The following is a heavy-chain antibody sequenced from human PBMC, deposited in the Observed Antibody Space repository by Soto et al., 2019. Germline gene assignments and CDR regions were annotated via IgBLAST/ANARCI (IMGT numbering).Heavy chain of an antibody. CDR1: GFTFDDYA. CDR2: ISWNSGSI. J-gene: IGHJ4*02. D-gene: IGHD3-10*01. Sequence: EVQLVESGGGLVQPGRSLRLSCAASGFTFDDYAMHWVRQAPGKGLEWVSGISWNSGSIGYADSVKGRFTISRDNAKSSLYLQMNSLRAEDTALYYCTPGDYWGQGTLVTVSS. CDR3: TPGDY. V-gene: IGHV3-9*01.